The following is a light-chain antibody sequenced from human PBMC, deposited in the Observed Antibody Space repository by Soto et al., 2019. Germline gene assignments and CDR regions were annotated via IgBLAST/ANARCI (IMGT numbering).Light chain of an antibody. V-gene: IGKV1-39*01. CDR1: ESISGW. CDR2: AAS. J-gene: IGKJ5*01. CDR3: QQSYSTPPIT. Sequence: DIQMTQSPSTLSGSVGDRVTITCRASESISGWLAWYQQKPGEAPKLLIYAASSLQSGVPSRFSGSGSGTDFTLTISSLQPEDFATYYCQQSYSTPPITFGQGTRLEIK.